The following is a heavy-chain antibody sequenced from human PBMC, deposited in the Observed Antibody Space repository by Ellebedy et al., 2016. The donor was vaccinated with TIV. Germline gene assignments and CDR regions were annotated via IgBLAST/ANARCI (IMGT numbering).Heavy chain of an antibody. V-gene: IGHV3-21*04. CDR3: ATLGLVGALGDWFDP. J-gene: IGHJ5*02. CDR2: ISSSSSYK. Sequence: GESLKISCAASGFTFRNYNMNWVRQAPGKGLEWVSAISSSSSYKYYANSVKGRFTISRDNAENSLYLQMNSLRTEDTAIYYGATLGLVGALGDWFDPWGQGTLVTVSS. D-gene: IGHD1-26*01. CDR1: GFTFRNYN.